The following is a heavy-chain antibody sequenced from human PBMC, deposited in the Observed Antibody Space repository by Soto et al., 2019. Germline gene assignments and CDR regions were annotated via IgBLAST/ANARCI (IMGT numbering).Heavy chain of an antibody. Sequence: QVQLVQSGAEVKKPGASVKVSCKASGYTFTSYYMHWVRQAPGQGLEWMGIINPSGGSTSYAQKFRGRVTMTRDTSTSTVYMELSSLRSEDTAVYYCARANYYDSSGYYYDWVGYYFDYWGQGTLVTVSS. V-gene: IGHV1-46*03. J-gene: IGHJ4*02. CDR3: ARANYYDSSGYYYDWVGYYFDY. CDR2: INPSGGST. CDR1: GYTFTSYY. D-gene: IGHD3-22*01.